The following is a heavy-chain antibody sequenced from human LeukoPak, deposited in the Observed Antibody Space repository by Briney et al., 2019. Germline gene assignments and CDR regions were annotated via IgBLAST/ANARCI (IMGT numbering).Heavy chain of an antibody. J-gene: IGHJ4*02. D-gene: IGHD6-19*01. CDR3: AKRLAGASGWYSLDY. V-gene: IGHV3-30*18. CDR2: ISYDANKK. CDR1: GFTLSSYG. Sequence: PGRSLRLSCAASGFTLSSYGMHWVRQAPGKGLEGVAVISYDANKKDYVDSVKGRFTISRDDSNNTLYLQMNSLRAEDTAVYYCAKRLAGASGWYSLDYWGQGTLVTVSS.